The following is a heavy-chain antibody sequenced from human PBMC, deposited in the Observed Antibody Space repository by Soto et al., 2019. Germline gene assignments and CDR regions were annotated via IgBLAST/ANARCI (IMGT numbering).Heavy chain of an antibody. J-gene: IGHJ4*02. V-gene: IGHV3-9*01. Sequence: EVQLVESGGGLVQPGRSLRLSCAASGFTFDDFAMHWVRQAPGKGLEWVSGISWNSAMIGYADSVKGRFTISRDNAKNSLYLQMNSLRPEDTALYFCAKDHRADRGAFDYWGQGTLVSVFS. CDR2: ISWNSAMI. CDR1: GFTFDDFA. CDR3: AKDHRADRGAFDY. D-gene: IGHD3-10*01.